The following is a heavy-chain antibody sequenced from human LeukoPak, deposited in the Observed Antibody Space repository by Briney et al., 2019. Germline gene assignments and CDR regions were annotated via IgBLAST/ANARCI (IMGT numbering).Heavy chain of an antibody. V-gene: IGHV3-33*01. J-gene: IGHJ4*02. CDR3: ASGRLLWFGESYYFDY. CDR2: ICYDGSNK. CDR1: GFTFSSYG. Sequence: GRSLRLSCAASGFTFSSYGMHWVRQAPGKGLEWVAVICYDGSNKYYADSVKGRFTISRDNSKNTLYLQMNSLRAEDTAVYYCASGRLLWFGESYYFDYWGQGTLVTVSS. D-gene: IGHD3-10*01.